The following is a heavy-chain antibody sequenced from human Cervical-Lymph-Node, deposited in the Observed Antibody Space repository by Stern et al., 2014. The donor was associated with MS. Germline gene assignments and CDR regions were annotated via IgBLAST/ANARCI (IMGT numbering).Heavy chain of an antibody. CDR3: ASGSVLGGVWLDP. D-gene: IGHD3-10*01. J-gene: IGHJ5*02. CDR2: INVDNGNT. V-gene: IGHV1-3*01. CDR1: GNTFTKSD. Sequence: VQLVESGAEVKKPGASVKVSCKSSGNTFTKSDLHWVRQAPGHRPEWLGWINVDNGNTKCSQTFQGRVTITRDTVANTAYMELSSLKFDDAAVYYCASGSVLGGVWLDPWGQGTMVTVSS.